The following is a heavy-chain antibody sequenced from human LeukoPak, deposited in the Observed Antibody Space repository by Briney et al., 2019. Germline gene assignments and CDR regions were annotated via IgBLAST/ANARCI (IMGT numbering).Heavy chain of an antibody. CDR2: ISYDGSNK. V-gene: IGHV3-30-3*01. Sequence: PGGSLRLSCAASGFTFSSYAMHWVRQAPGKGLEWVAVISYDGSNKYYADSVKGRFTISRDNSKNTLYLQMNSLRAEDTAVYYCARDQRRFGELLYPAFGYWGQGTLVTVSS. CDR1: GFTFSSYA. CDR3: ARDQRRFGELLYPAFGY. J-gene: IGHJ4*02. D-gene: IGHD3-10*01.